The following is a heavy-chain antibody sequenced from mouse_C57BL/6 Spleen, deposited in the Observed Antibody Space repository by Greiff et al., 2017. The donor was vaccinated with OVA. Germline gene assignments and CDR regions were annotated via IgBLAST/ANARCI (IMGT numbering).Heavy chain of an antibody. Sequence: QVHVKQPGAELVRPGSSVKLSCKASGYTFTSYWMHWVKQRPIQGLEWIGNIDPSDSETHYNQKFKDKATLTVDKSSSTAYMQLSSLTSEDSAVYYCARGVYDYDRAYYFDYWGQGTTLTVSS. CDR3: ARGVYDYDRAYYFDY. CDR2: IDPSDSET. CDR1: GYTFTSYW. D-gene: IGHD2-4*01. J-gene: IGHJ2*01. V-gene: IGHV1-52*01.